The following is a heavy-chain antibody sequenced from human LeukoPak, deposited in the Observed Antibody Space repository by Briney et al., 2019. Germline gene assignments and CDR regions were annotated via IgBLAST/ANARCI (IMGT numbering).Heavy chain of an antibody. CDR3: ARDQGDYADY. J-gene: IGHJ4*02. Sequence: GGSLRLSCAASGFTFSSYSMNWVRQAPGKGLEWVSSISSSSSYIYYADSVKGRFTISRDNAKNSLYLQVNSLRAEDTAVYYCARDQGDYADYWGQGTLVTVSS. V-gene: IGHV3-21*01. CDR1: GFTFSSYS. CDR2: ISSSSSYI.